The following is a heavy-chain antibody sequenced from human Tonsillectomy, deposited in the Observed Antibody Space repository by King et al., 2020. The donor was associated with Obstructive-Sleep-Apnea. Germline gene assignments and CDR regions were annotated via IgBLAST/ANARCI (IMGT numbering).Heavy chain of an antibody. J-gene: IGHJ4*02. CDR2: IYHSGIT. D-gene: IGHD6-13*01. Sequence: VQLQESGPGLVKPSGTLSLTCAVSGGSISSSNWWSWVRQPPGKGLEWIGEIYHSGITRYNPSLKSRVTISVDKSKNHFSLKLSSVTAPDTAVYYCARVAASAGPPFDYWGQGTLVTVSS. CDR1: GGSISSSNW. V-gene: IGHV4-4*02. CDR3: ARVAASAGPPFDY.